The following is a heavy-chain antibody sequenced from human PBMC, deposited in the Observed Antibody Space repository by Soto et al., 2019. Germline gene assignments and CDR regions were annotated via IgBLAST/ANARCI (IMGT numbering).Heavy chain of an antibody. Sequence: QVQLVQSGAEVRKPGSSVKVSCKTSGGLISKYSFNWVRQAPGQGLEWMGGVLPISGSTDYAQKFQGRLTITADRSTRTVDMELSRLRSDDTTNYYCATIRVRGGPLRFEDGGQGMLISVSS. D-gene: IGHD5-12*01. V-gene: IGHV1-69*06. CDR1: GGLISKYS. CDR2: VLPISGST. CDR3: ATIRVRGGPLRFED. J-gene: IGHJ4*01.